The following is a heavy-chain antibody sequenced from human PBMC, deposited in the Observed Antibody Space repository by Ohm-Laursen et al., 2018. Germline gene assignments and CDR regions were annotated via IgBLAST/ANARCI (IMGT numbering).Heavy chain of an antibody. V-gene: IGHV4-4*07. CDR3: ARSFDTYYFDL. Sequence: TLSLTCTVSGDSISSYYWSWIRQPAGKGLEWIGRIYSSGGTNYNPSLKSRVTMSVDTSKSQFSLKVNSVTAADTAVYYCARSFDTYYFDLWGQGTLVTVSS. CDR2: IYSSGGT. J-gene: IGHJ4*02. CDR1: GDSISSYY.